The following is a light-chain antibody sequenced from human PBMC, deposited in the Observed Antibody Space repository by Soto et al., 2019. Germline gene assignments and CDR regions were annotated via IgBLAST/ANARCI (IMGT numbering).Light chain of an antibody. CDR1: SSDVGGYNY. V-gene: IGLV2-14*01. Sequence: QSALTQAASVSGSPGQSITISCTGTSSDVGGYNYVSWYQQHPGKAPKLMIYDVSNRPSGVSNRFSGSKSGNTASLTISGPQAEDEADYYCSSYTISSTWVFGGGTKLTVL. J-gene: IGLJ3*02. CDR3: SSYTISSTWV. CDR2: DVS.